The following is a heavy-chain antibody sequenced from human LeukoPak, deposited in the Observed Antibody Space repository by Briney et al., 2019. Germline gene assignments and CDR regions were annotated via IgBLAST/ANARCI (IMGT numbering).Heavy chain of an antibody. J-gene: IGHJ4*02. D-gene: IGHD6-19*01. CDR2: MYTSGST. Sequence: SETLSLTCTVSGGSIRSYYWSWIRQPAGKGLEWIGRMYTSGSTKYNPSLKSRVTISVDTSKNQFSLKLSSVTAADTAVYYCARAYSSGWPDLDYWGQGTLVTVSS. CDR1: GGSIRSYY. CDR3: ARAYSSGWPDLDY. V-gene: IGHV4-4*07.